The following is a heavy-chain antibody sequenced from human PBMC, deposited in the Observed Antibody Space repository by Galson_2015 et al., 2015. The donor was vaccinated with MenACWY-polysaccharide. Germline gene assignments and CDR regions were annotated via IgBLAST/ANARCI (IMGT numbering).Heavy chain of an antibody. Sequence: SLRLSCAASGFTFSSYAMSWVRQAPGKGLEWVSAISGSGGSTYYADSVKGRFTISRDNSKNTLYLQMNSLRAEDTAVYYCAKDRDYDFWSGSYEDYWGQGTLVTVSS. CDR3: AKDRDYDFWSGSYEDY. CDR1: GFTFSSYA. V-gene: IGHV3-23*01. CDR2: ISGSGGST. D-gene: IGHD3-3*01. J-gene: IGHJ4*02.